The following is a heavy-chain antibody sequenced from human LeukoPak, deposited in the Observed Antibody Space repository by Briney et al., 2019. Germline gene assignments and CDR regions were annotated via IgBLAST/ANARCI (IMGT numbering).Heavy chain of an antibody. V-gene: IGHV1-2*06. CDR3: ARRGRMVRGVEDY. CDR1: GYTFTGYY. Sequence: GASVKVSCKASGYTFTGYYMHWVRQAPGQGLEWMGRINPNSGGTNYAQKFQGRVTMTRDTSISTAYMELSRLRSDDTAVYYCARRGRMVRGVEDYWGQGTLVTVSS. CDR2: INPNSGGT. J-gene: IGHJ4*02. D-gene: IGHD3-10*01.